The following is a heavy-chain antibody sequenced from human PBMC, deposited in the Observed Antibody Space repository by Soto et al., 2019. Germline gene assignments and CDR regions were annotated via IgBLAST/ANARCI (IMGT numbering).Heavy chain of an antibody. CDR2: VFYDAYT. V-gene: IGHV4-39*01. CDR1: GDSISGSPYF. CDR3: ARVQAAVPHY. Sequence: QVRLQESGPGLVMPSETLSLTCTVSGDSISGSPYFWGWIRQPPGKRLEWIGSVFYDAYTLYTPSLKRQATISVDTSRNQCYLTLTSVAAADTAIYFCARVQAAVPHYSGQGILVTVSS. J-gene: IGHJ4*02. D-gene: IGHD6-13*01.